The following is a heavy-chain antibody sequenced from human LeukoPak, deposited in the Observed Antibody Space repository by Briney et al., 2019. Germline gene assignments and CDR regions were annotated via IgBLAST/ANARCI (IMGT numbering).Heavy chain of an antibody. J-gene: IGHJ4*02. V-gene: IGHV3-30-3*01. Sequence: PGRSLRLSCAASEFTFSSYAIHWVRQAPGKGLEWVAIISYDGTNKYYADSVRGRFTISRDNSKNTLYLQMNSLRAEDTAVYYCARDFGWLSGFDNWGQGTLVTVSS. D-gene: IGHD3-9*01. CDR1: EFTFSSYA. CDR2: ISYDGTNK. CDR3: ARDFGWLSGFDN.